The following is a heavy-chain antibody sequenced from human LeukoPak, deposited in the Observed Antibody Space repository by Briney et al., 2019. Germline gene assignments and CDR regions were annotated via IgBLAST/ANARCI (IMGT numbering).Heavy chain of an antibody. CDR1: GLIFSNAW. CDR2: IKSKVNGETT. D-gene: IGHD3-16*01. CDR3: TKDLPFTRGGVIVD. Sequence: GGSLRLSCAASGLIFSNAWMTWVRQAPGKGLEWVGRIKSKVNGETTDYGEPVQGRFTIARDDSKNMLYLQMNSLTSEDTAMYYCTKDLPFTRGGVIVDWGQGTLVTVSS. J-gene: IGHJ4*02. V-gene: IGHV3-15*01.